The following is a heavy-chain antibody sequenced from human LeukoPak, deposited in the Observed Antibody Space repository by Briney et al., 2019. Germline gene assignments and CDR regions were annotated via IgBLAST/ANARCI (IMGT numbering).Heavy chain of an antibody. D-gene: IGHD1-1*01. V-gene: IGHV4-39*07. Sequence: SETLSLTCTVSGGSISSSGYYWGWIRQPPGKGLERIENIDYSGDTCYNPSLKSRVTISVDTSKNQFSLNLRSVTAADTAVYYCVRLVSATGNFDFWGQGALVTVSS. CDR3: VRLVSATGNFDF. CDR2: IDYSGDT. J-gene: IGHJ4*02. CDR1: GGSISSSGYY.